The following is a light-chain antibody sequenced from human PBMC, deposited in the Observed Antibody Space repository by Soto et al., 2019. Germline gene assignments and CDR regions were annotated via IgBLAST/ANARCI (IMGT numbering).Light chain of an antibody. CDR2: IKSDGSH. CDR3: QTWATGIRV. V-gene: IGLV4-69*01. CDR1: SGYSTYS. J-gene: IGLJ3*02. Sequence: QAVLTQSPSASASLGASVKLTCILSSGYSTYSIAWHQQQPEKGPRYLMKIKSDGSHNKGDGIPDRFSGSSSGAERYLTISSLQSEDEADYYCQTWATGIRVFGGGTKLTVL.